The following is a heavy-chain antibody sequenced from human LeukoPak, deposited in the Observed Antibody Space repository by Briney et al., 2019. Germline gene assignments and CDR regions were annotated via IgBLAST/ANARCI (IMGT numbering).Heavy chain of an antibody. CDR3: ARAYDFGNWFDP. D-gene: IGHD2/OR15-2a*01. CDR1: GFTFRDHW. V-gene: IGHV3-74*01. J-gene: IGHJ5*02. CDR2: LGSNEDAT. Sequence: GGSLRLSCAASGFTFRDHWMHSFRQAPGKVLVWVSRLGSNEDATAYAPSVKGRFTISRDNAKNTLYLYMNRLRAEDTAVYYCARAYDFGNWFDPWGQGTLVTVSS.